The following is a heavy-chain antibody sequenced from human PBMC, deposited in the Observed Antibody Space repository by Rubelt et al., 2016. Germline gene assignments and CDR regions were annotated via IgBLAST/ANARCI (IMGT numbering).Heavy chain of an antibody. V-gene: IGHV3-74*01. J-gene: IGHJ4*02. D-gene: IGHD1-7*01. Sequence: EVQLVESGGGLVQPGGSLTLSCVASGFTFSSYWMHWVRQDPGKGLVWVSRINRDASSTGYADSVKGRFTIARDNAKSTLYLQMNSLGAEDTAVYYGLRETRNSFDYWGQGTLVTVSS. CDR1: GFTFSSYW. CDR2: INRDASST. CDR3: LRETRNSFDY.